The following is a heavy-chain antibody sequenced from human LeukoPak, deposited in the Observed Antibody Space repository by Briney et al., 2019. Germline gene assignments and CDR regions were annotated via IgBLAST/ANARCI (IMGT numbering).Heavy chain of an antibody. CDR2: ISGSGDQT. Sequence: GGSLRLSCVISGITSGSNAMTWIRRAPGKGLEWVSSISGSGDQTYHADSVKGRFTISRDNSKNTLYLQMNSLRAEDTAVYYCAKRTDNNYVLVYWGQGTLVTVSS. V-gene: IGHV3-23*01. J-gene: IGHJ4*02. D-gene: IGHD5-24*01. CDR1: GITSGSNA. CDR3: AKRTDNNYVLVY.